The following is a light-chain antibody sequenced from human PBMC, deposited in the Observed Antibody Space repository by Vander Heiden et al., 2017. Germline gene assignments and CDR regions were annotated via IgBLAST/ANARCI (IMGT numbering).Light chain of an antibody. CDR1: QTISDW. J-gene: IGKJ2*02. Sequence: DIQMTESPSTLSASIGDRVSITCWASQTISDWLAWSQQKPGTGPKLLLYKASTLGRGVPSRFSVSGFGTEFTLTISSLQLDDLASYYCQCYKFYSARTFGLGTKLEIK. CDR3: QCYKFYSART. V-gene: IGKV1-5*03. CDR2: KAS.